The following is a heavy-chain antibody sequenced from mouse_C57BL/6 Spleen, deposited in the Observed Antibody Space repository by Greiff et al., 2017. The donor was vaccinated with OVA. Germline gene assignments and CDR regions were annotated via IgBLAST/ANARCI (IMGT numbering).Heavy chain of an antibody. J-gene: IGHJ2*01. CDR2: IYPGDGDT. D-gene: IGHD1-1*01. CDR1: GYAFSSSW. Sequence: QVQLQQSGPELVKPGASVKISCKASGYAFSSSWMNWVKQRPGKGLEWIGRIYPGDGDTNYNGKFKGKATLTADKSSSTAYMQLSSLTSEDSAVYFCARWNYYGSSFPDYWGQGTTLTVSS. CDR3: ARWNYYGSSFPDY. V-gene: IGHV1-82*01.